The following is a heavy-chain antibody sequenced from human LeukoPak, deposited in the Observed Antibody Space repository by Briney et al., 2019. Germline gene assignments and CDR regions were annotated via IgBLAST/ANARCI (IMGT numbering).Heavy chain of an antibody. V-gene: IGHV1-18*01. CDR1: GYTFTSYG. CDR2: ISAYNGNT. D-gene: IGHD3-22*01. J-gene: IGHJ4*02. CDR3: ARAYYDSSGYYPPDY. Sequence: ASVKVSCKASGYTFTSYGISWVRQAPGQGLEWMGWISAYNGNTNYAQKLQGRVTMTTDTSTSTAYMELRSLRSDDTAVYYCARAYYDSSGYYPPDYWGQGTLVTVSS.